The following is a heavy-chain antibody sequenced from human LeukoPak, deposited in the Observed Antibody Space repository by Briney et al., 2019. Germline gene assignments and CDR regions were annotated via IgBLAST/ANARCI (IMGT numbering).Heavy chain of an antibody. CDR2: ISWNSGSI. D-gene: IGHD6-19*01. CDR1: GFTFDDYA. CDR3: AKDISLQWLALDY. J-gene: IGHJ4*02. V-gene: IGHV3-9*01. Sequence: GRSLRLSCAASGFTFDDYAMHWVRQAPGKGLEWVSGISWNSGSIGYADSVKGRFTISRDNAKNSLHLQMNSLRAEDTALYYCAKDISLQWLALDYWGQGTLVTVSS.